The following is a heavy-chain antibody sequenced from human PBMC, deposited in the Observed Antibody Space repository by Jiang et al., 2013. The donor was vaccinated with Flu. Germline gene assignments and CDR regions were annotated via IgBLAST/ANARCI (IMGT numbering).Heavy chain of an antibody. CDR1: RYRFTGYW. J-gene: IGHJ4*02. CDR2: IDPSDFGT. Sequence: GAEVKKPGESLRISCKGSRYRFTGYWIAWVRQTPGRGLEWMGRIDPSDFGTEYSPSFQGHVTISVARSITTTYLQWTGLRASDSGTYYCARLKAVPGQKTVRTVDSWGQGTLVTVSS. CDR3: ARLKAVPGQKTVRTVDS. D-gene: IGHD4-17*01. V-gene: IGHV5-10-1*01.